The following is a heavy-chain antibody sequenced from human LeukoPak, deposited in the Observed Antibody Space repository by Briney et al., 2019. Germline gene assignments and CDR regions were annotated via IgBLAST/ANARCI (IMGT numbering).Heavy chain of an antibody. Sequence: ASVKVSCKASRYTFTGYYVHWVRQAPGQGLEWIGSISPYNGGTKFAQNFQGRVSMTSDASISTASMELRSLTSDDTAVYYCARGKVGVDWCFDIWGRGTLVSVSS. CDR1: RYTFTGYY. V-gene: IGHV1-2*02. D-gene: IGHD1-26*01. CDR3: ARGKVGVDWCFDI. J-gene: IGHJ2*01. CDR2: ISPYNGGT.